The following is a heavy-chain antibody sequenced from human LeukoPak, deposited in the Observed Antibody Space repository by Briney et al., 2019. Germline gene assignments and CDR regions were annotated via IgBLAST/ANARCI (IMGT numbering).Heavy chain of an antibody. CDR1: GYSFTNSW. J-gene: IGHJ3*02. CDR2: IYPGDSDT. CDR3: ARLSRPTSYDFWSGTAGHAFDI. D-gene: IGHD3-3*01. Sequence: GESLKISCKGSGYSFTNSWLGWVRQMPGKGLEWMGIIYPGDSDTRYSPSFQGQVTISADKSISTAYLQWSSLKASDTAMYYCARLSRPTSYDFWSGTAGHAFDIWGQGTMVTVSS. V-gene: IGHV5-51*01.